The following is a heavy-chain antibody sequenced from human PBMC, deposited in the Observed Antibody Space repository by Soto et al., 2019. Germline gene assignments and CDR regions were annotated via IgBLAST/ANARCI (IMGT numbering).Heavy chain of an antibody. J-gene: IGHJ3*02. CDR1: GFTFGDYA. V-gene: IGHV3-49*03. CDR3: TRDHIVVVTAIHHDAFDI. D-gene: IGHD2-21*02. Sequence: GGSLRLSCTASGFTFGDYAMSWFRQAPGKGLEWVGFIRSKAYGGTTEYAASVKGRFTISRDDSKSIAYLQMNSLKTEDTAVYYCTRDHIVVVTAIHHDAFDIWGQGTMVTVSS. CDR2: IRSKAYGGTT.